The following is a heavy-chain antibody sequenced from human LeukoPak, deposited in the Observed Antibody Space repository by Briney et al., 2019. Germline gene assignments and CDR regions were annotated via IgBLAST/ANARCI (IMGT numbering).Heavy chain of an antibody. CDR3: ARDLYSGYDWVGFNI. Sequence: SETLSLTCAVYGVSFSGYYWSWIRQPPGKGLEWIGYIYYSGSTNYNPSLKSRVTISVDTSKNHFSLKLSSVTAADTAVYYCARDLYSGYDWVGFNIWGQGTVVTVSS. CDR2: IYYSGST. CDR1: GVSFSGYY. D-gene: IGHD5-12*01. V-gene: IGHV4-59*01. J-gene: IGHJ3*02.